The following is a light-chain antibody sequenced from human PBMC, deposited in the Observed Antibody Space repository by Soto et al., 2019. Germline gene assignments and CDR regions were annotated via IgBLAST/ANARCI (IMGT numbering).Light chain of an antibody. J-gene: IGLJ3*02. Sequence: QSVLTQPASVSGSPGQSITISCTGTSSDVGSYNLVSWYQQNPGKAPKVMIYEGSQRPSGVSDRFSASKSGNTASLTISGLQAEYEADYYCCSYAGSSTWVFGGGTKLTVL. CDR2: EGS. CDR1: SSDVGSYNL. CDR3: CSYAGSSTWV. V-gene: IGLV2-23*01.